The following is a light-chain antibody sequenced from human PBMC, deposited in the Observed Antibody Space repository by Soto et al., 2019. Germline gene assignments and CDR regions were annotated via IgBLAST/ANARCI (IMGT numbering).Light chain of an antibody. V-gene: IGKV3-15*01. CDR1: QSISSN. J-gene: IGKJ1*01. Sequence: EIVLTQSPATLSVSPGERATLSCRASQSISSNLAWYQQKPGQAHRLLIHGASTRAPGFPARFSGSGSGTDFTLTISSLQSEDFAVYYCKQYNDWPWTFGQGTKVDIK. CDR3: KQYNDWPWT. CDR2: GAS.